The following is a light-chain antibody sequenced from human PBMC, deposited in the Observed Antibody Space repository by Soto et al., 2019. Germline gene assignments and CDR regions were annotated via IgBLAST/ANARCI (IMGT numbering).Light chain of an antibody. J-gene: IGKJ1*01. CDR2: DAS. Sequence: DIQMTQSPSTLSASVGDRVTITCRASQSIGTWLAWYQQKPGQAPRLLIYDASSLQSGVPSRFSGGGSGSEFTLTISGLQPDDFATYYCQQYYSYCAFGQATKVDIK. CDR3: QQYYSYCA. V-gene: IGKV1-5*01. CDR1: QSIGTW.